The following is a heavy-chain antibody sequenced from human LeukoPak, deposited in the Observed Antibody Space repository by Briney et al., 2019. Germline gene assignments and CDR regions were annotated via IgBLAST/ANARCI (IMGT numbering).Heavy chain of an antibody. CDR3: ATYSIFGPAGAFDI. J-gene: IGHJ3*02. CDR2: FDPEDGET. D-gene: IGHD3-3*01. V-gene: IGHV1-24*01. Sequence: GASVKVSCKVSGYTLTELSMHWVRQAPGKGLEWMGGFDPEDGETIYAQKFQGRVTMTEDTPTDTAYMELSSLRSEDTAVYYCATYSIFGPAGAFDIWGQGTMVTVSS. CDR1: GYTLTELS.